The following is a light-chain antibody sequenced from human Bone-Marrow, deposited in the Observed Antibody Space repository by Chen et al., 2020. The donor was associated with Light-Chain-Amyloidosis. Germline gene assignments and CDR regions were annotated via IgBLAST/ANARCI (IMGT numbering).Light chain of an antibody. J-gene: IGLJ3*02. CDR2: EDD. Sequence: NSMLTQPHSVSESPGKTVIISCTRSSGSIATNYVQRYQQRPGSSPTTVIYEDDQRPSGVPDRFSGSIDRSSNSASLPISGLTTEDEADYYCQSCQDSSQGVFGGGTKLTVL. V-gene: IGLV6-57*01. CDR3: QSCQDSSQGV. CDR1: SGSIATNY.